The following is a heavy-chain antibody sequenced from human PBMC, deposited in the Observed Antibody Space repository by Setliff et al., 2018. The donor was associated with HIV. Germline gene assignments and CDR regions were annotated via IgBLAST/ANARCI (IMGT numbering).Heavy chain of an antibody. J-gene: IGHJ4*02. CDR1: GFTFSSYA. CDR3: ATDSSGPLSH. Sequence: PGGSLRLSCAASGFTFSSYAMSWVRQAPGKGLEWVSAISDSGGSPYYADSVKGRFTISRDNSKNTLYLQMNSLRAEDTAIYYCATDSSGPLSHWGPGTLVTVSS. D-gene: IGHD3-22*01. CDR2: ISDSGGSP. V-gene: IGHV3-23*01.